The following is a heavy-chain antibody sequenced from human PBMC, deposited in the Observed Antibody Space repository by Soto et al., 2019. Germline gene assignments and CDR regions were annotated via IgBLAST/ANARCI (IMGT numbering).Heavy chain of an antibody. CDR2: VIPIFGTA. CDR1: GVTFSSYS. Sequence: QVQLVQSGAEVKKPGASVKVSCKASGVTFSSYSINWVLQAPGQGLEWMGEVIPIFGTANYAKKFQGSVTITADESTSTAYMELSSLRSEDTAVYYCARDGGRHSGGIDYWGQGTLVTVSS. J-gene: IGHJ4*02. CDR3: ARDGGRHSGGIDY. V-gene: IGHV1-69*01. D-gene: IGHD1-26*01.